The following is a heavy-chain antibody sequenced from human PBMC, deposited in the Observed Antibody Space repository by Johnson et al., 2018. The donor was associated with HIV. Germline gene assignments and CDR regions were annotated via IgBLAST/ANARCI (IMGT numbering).Heavy chain of an antibody. V-gene: IGHV3-33*06. CDR2: IWYDGSNK. CDR3: AKEQLLRAFDI. J-gene: IGHJ3*02. Sequence: QMQLVESGGGVVQPGRSLRLSCAASGFTFSSMHWDRQAPGKGLEWVAVIWYDGSNKYYADSVKGRFTISRDNSKNTLYLQMNSLRAEDTAVYYCAKEQLLRAFDIWGQGTMVTVSS. D-gene: IGHD2-15*01. CDR1: GFTFSS.